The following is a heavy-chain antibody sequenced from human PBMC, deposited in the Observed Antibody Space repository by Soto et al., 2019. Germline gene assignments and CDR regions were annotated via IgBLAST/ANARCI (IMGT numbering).Heavy chain of an antibody. J-gene: IGHJ4*01. CDR1: GATLSSYT. Sequence: SVKVSCKASGATLSSYTISWVRQAPGQGLEWMGRIIPILGIANYAQKFQGRVTITADKSTSTAYMELSSLRSEDTAVYYCARRDGYNSLNYWGHGTLVTVSS. D-gene: IGHD5-12*01. CDR2: IIPILGIA. CDR3: ARRDGYNSLNY. V-gene: IGHV1-69*02.